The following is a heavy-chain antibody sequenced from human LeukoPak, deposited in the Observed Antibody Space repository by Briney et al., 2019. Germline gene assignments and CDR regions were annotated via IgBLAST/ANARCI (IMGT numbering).Heavy chain of an antibody. CDR1: GYTFTSYG. D-gene: IGHD3-10*01. CDR2: ISAYNGNT. Sequence: GASVKVSCKASGYTFTSYGISWVRRAPGQGLEWMGWISAYNGNTNYAQKLQGRVTMTTDTSTSTAYMELRSLRSDDTAVYYCARDWDTYYYGSGPFDYWGQGTLVTVSS. CDR3: ARDWDTYYYGSGPFDY. V-gene: IGHV1-18*04. J-gene: IGHJ4*02.